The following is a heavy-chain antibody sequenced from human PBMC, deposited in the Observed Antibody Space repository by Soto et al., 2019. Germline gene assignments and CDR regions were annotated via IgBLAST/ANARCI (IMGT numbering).Heavy chain of an antibody. J-gene: IGHJ3*02. CDR1: GYSFTNYW. CDR2: IYPGDSDT. V-gene: IGHV5-51*01. CDR3: ASEYSSSSGGWAFEI. D-gene: IGHD6-6*01. Sequence: PGESLKISCKGSGYSFTNYWIGWVRQMPGKGLERMGIIYPGDSDTTYSPSFQGQVTISADKSISTAYLQWSSLKASDTAIYYCASEYSSSSGGWAFEIWGQGTMVTVSS.